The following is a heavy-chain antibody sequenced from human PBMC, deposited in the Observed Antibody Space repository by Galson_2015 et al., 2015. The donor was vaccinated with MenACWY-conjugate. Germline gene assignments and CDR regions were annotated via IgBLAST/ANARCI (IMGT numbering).Heavy chain of an antibody. J-gene: IGHJ4*02. V-gene: IGHV3-48*03. Sequence: SLRLSCAASGFTFSSYEMNWVRQAPGKGLGWVSYISSSGFTIYYADSVKGRFTISRDNAKNSLYLQMNSLRAEDSAVYYCATRSGDGGGGYCFDYWGQGTLVTVSS. CDR1: GFTFSSYE. D-gene: IGHD4-23*01. CDR2: ISSSGFTI. CDR3: ATRSGDGGGGYCFDY.